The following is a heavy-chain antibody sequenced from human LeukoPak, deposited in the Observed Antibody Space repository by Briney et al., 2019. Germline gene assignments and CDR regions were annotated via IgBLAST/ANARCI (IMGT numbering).Heavy chain of an antibody. V-gene: IGHV3-33*01. Sequence: GGSLRLSCAASGFTFSSYGMRWVRQAPGKGLEWVAVIWYDGSNKYYADSVKGRFTISRDDSKNTVYLQMNSLRAEDTALYYCARGFLDFDYWGHGTLVTVSS. D-gene: IGHD3-3*01. J-gene: IGHJ4*01. CDR2: IWYDGSNK. CDR3: ARGFLDFDY. CDR1: GFTFSSYG.